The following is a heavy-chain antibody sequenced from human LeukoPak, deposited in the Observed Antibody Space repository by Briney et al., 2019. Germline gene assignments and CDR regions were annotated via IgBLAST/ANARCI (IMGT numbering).Heavy chain of an antibody. CDR1: VGSISSGRYS. J-gene: IGHJ4*02. Sequence: SQTLSLTCAVSVGSISSGRYSWSWIRQPPGRGLEWIGYIYHNGNTYSSPSLKSRVTISVDRSKNQLSLKLSSVTAADTAMYYCASGGYSYGFDYWGQGTLVTVSS. CDR2: IYHNGNT. V-gene: IGHV4-30-2*01. D-gene: IGHD5-18*01. CDR3: ASGGYSYGFDY.